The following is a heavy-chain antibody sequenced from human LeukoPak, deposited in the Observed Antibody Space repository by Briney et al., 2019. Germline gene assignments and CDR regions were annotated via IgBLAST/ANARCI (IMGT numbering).Heavy chain of an antibody. CDR3: ARAPYSSGGSTNYYYYYYMDV. J-gene: IGHJ6*03. CDR1: GGTFSSYA. V-gene: IGHV1-69*13. Sequence: SVKVSCKTSGGTFSSYAITWVRQAPGQGLEWMGGIIPIFGTTNYAQKFQGRVTITADESTNTAYLELSSLRSEDTAVYYCARAPYSSGGSTNYYYYYYMDVWGKGTTVTVSS. CDR2: IIPIFGTT. D-gene: IGHD6-19*01.